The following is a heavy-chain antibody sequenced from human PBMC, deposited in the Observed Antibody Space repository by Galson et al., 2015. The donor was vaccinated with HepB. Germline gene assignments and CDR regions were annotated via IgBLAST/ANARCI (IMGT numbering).Heavy chain of an antibody. D-gene: IGHD4-17*01. CDR2: ISYDGSNK. CDR1: GFTFSSYA. Sequence: SLRLSCAASGFTFSSYAMHWVRQAPGKGLEWVAVISYDGSNKYYADSVKGRFTISRDNSKNTLYLQMNSLRAEDTAVYYCARAYGDYGGWGQGTLVTVSS. CDR3: ARAYGDYGG. J-gene: IGHJ4*02. V-gene: IGHV3-30-3*01.